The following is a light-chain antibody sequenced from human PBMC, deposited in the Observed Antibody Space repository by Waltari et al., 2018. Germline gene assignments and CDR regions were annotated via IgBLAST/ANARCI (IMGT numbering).Light chain of an antibody. J-gene: IGKJ4*01. CDR1: PSVSSH. V-gene: IGKV3-11*01. Sequence: EIVLTQSPATLSLSPGGRATLPCRASPSVSSHLAWYQQKPGQAPRLLIYDASNRATGIPARFSGSGSGTDFTLTISSLEPEDFAVYYCQQRSNWPQLTFGGGTKVEIK. CDR2: DAS. CDR3: QQRSNWPQLT.